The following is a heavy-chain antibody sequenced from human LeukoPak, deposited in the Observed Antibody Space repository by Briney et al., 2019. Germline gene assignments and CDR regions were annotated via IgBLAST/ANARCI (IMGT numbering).Heavy chain of an antibody. J-gene: IGHJ3*02. CDR3: ARDGNSAPKNAFDI. Sequence: ASVKVSCKASGYTFTGYYMHWVRQAPGQGLEWMGWINPNSGGTNYAQKFQGRVTMTRDTSISTAYMELSRLRSDDTAVYYCARDGNSAPKNAFDIWGQGTMVTVSS. CDR1: GYTFTGYY. CDR2: INPNSGGT. V-gene: IGHV1-2*02. D-gene: IGHD1-26*01.